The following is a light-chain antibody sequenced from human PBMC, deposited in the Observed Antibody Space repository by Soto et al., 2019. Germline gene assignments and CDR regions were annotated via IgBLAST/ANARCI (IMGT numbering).Light chain of an antibody. CDR2: DDS. V-gene: IGLV2-14*01. CDR1: SSDVGGYNY. Sequence: QSALTQPASVSGSPGQSITISCTGTSSDVGGYNYVSWYQQHPGKAPKLMIYDDSNRPSGVSNRFSGSKSGNTASLTISGLQAEDEADYYCSSYTSSITRVVFGGGTKVTVL. J-gene: IGLJ2*01. CDR3: SSYTSSITRVV.